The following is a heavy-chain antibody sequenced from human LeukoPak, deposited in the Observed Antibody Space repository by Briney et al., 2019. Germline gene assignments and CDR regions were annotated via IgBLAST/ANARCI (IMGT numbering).Heavy chain of an antibody. J-gene: IGHJ1*01. CDR1: RFIFSTYG. CDR2: IRPDGSNE. CDR3: ARSYGSGSYQYFQH. Sequence: GGSLRLSCAASRFIFSTYGMHWVRQAPGKGLEWVAFIRPDGSNEYYAASVRGRFAISRDNSQNTLHLQMNSLRAEDTAVYYCARSYGSGSYQYFQHWGQGTLVTVSS. V-gene: IGHV3-30*02. D-gene: IGHD3-10*01.